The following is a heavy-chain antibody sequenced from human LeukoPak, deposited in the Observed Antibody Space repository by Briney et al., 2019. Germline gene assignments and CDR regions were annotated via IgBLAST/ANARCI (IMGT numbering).Heavy chain of an antibody. CDR2: ISYDGSNK. D-gene: IGHD6-13*01. CDR3: ARDHKGSWYEFANYYYMDV. J-gene: IGHJ6*03. Sequence: GGSLRLSCAASGFTFSRYAMHWVRQAPGKGLEWVAVISYDGSNKYYADSVKGRFTISRDNSKNTLYLQMNSLRAEDTAVYYCARDHKGSWYEFANYYYMDVWGKGTTVTVSS. CDR1: GFTFSRYA. V-gene: IGHV3-30-3*01.